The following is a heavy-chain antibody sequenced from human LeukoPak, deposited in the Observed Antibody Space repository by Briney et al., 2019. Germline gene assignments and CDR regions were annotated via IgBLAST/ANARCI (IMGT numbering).Heavy chain of an antibody. CDR2: ISAYNGNT. V-gene: IGHV1-18*01. CDR3: ARDGYNSQQDY. Sequence: ASVTVSCTASGYTFTSYGIGWVRQAPGQGLEWMGWISAYNGNTNYAQKLQGRVTMTTDTSTSTAYMELRSLRSEDTAVYYCARDGYNSQQDYWGQGTLVTVSS. D-gene: IGHD5-24*01. CDR1: GYTFTSYG. J-gene: IGHJ4*02.